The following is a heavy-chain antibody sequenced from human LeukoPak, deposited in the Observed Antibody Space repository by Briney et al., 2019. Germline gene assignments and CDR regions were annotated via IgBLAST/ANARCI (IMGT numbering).Heavy chain of an antibody. J-gene: IGHJ4*02. D-gene: IGHD2-8*01. Sequence: SETLSLTCTVSGGSISSGGYYWSWIRQHPGKGLEWIGYIYYSGSTYYNPSLKSRVTISVDTSKNQLSLKLSSVTAADTAVYYCAREYEGSGLDYWGQGTLITVSS. CDR3: AREYEGSGLDY. CDR1: GGSISSGGYY. V-gene: IGHV4-31*03. CDR2: IYYSGST.